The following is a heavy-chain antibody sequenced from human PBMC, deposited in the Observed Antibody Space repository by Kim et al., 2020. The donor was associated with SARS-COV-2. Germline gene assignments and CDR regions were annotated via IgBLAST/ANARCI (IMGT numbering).Heavy chain of an antibody. D-gene: IGHD3-10*01. CDR1: GFTFSSYA. CDR2: ISSNGGST. CDR3: VKEYTRGVIIIFDAFDI. V-gene: IGHV3-64D*06. Sequence: GGSLRLSSSASGFTFSSYAMHWVRQAPGKGLEYVSAISSNGGSTYYADSVKGRFTISRDNSKNTLYLQMSSLRAEDTAVYYCVKEYTRGVIIIFDAFDIWGQGTMVTVSS. J-gene: IGHJ3*02.